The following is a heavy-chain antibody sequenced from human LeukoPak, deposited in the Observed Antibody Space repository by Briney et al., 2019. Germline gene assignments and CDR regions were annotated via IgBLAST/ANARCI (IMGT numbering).Heavy chain of an antibody. CDR3: ARIHRYCSGGACYVLDN. D-gene: IGHD2-15*01. V-gene: IGHV4-39*07. J-gene: IGHJ4*02. CDR2: IYYSGST. CDR1: GGSISSSFY. Sequence: SETLSLTCTVSGGSISSSFYWGWIRQPPGKGLEWIGSIYYSGSTYYNPSLKSRITISVDTSRNQFSLQLSSVAAADTAVYYCARIHRYCSGGACYVLDNWGQGTLVAVSS.